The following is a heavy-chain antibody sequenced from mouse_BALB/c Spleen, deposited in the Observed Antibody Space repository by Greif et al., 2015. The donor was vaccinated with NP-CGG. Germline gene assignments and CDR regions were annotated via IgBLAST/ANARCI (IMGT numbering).Heavy chain of an antibody. CDR3: ARGDYDEGNYAMDY. CDR2: INPSTGYT. Sequence: VKLLESGAELAKPGASVKMSCKASGYTFTSYWMHWVKQRPGQGLEWIGYINPSTGYTEYNQKFKDKATLTADKSSSTAYMQLSSLTSEDSAVYYCARGDYDEGNYAMDYWGQGTSVTVSS. V-gene: IGHV1-7*01. J-gene: IGHJ4*01. CDR1: GYTFTSYW. D-gene: IGHD2-4*01.